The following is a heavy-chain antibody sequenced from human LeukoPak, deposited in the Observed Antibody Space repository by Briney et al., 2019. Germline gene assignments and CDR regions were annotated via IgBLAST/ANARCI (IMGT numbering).Heavy chain of an antibody. J-gene: IGHJ6*02. Sequence: SETLSLTCAVSGLSFSGYDWSWIRQPPGKGLEWIGEINHSGSTNYNPSLKSRVTISVDTSKNQFSLKLISVTAADTAVYYCARVCVIAVANRSYYYAKDVWGQGTTVTVSS. CDR3: ARVCVIAVANRSYYYAKDV. CDR1: GLSFSGYD. V-gene: IGHV4-34*01. D-gene: IGHD6-19*01. CDR2: INHSGST.